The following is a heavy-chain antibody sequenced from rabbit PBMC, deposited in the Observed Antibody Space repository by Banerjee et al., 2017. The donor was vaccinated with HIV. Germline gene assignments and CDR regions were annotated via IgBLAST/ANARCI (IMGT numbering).Heavy chain of an antibody. Sequence: LEESGGGLVKPGGTLTLTCTVSGFSFSSNWICWVRQAPGKGLEWIACIDTNDGDTDYANWPKGRFTISQTSSTTVTLQMTSLTAADTATYFCARNYVNAFDPRGPGTLVTVS. CDR3: ARNYVNAFDP. J-gene: IGHJ2*01. V-gene: IGHV1S45*01. CDR1: GFSFSSNW. CDR2: IDTNDGDT. D-gene: IGHD1-1*01.